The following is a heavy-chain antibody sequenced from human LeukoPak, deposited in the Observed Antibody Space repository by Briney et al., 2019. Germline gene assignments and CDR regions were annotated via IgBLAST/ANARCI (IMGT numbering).Heavy chain of an antibody. CDR2: IIPILGIA. V-gene: IGHV1-69*04. CDR1: GGTFSSYA. CDR3: ARGGPGGELPNFTDY. D-gene: IGHD1-7*01. Sequence: SVKGSCKASGGTFSSYAISWVRQAPGQGLEWMGRIIPILGIANYAQKFQGRVTITADKSTSTAYMELSSLRSEDTAVYYCARGGPGGELPNFTDYWGQGNLVTVSS. J-gene: IGHJ4*02.